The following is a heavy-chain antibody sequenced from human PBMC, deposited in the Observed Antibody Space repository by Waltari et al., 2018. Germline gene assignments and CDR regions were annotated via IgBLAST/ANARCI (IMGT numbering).Heavy chain of an antibody. V-gene: IGHV3-74*01. CDR1: GLSFSTYW. CDR2: SNGDASTT. CDR3: AAPHSTSWYVSDY. D-gene: IGHD2-2*01. J-gene: IGHJ4*02. Sequence: EVQLVESGGGLVQPGGSLRLSCAASGLSFSTYWMHWVRQGPGKGLVGVSRSNGDASTTNYADSVKGRFTISRDNAKNTLYLQMNSLRAEDTAVYYCAAPHSTSWYVSDYWGQGALVTVSS.